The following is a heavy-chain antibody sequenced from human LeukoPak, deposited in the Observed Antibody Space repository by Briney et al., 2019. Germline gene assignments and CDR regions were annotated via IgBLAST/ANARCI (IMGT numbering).Heavy chain of an antibody. CDR3: AGLGPGYSSTWSNDAFAI. D-gene: IGHD6-13*01. Sequence: PSETLSLTCTVSGGSISSSTYYWGWIRQPPGKGLEWIGNIFYSGSTYNHPSLKSRVTISVDTSKNQFSLKLSSVTAADTAVYYCAGLGPGYSSTWSNDAFAIWGQGTVVTVSS. CDR2: IFYSGST. V-gene: IGHV4-39*01. J-gene: IGHJ3*02. CDR1: GGSISSSTYY.